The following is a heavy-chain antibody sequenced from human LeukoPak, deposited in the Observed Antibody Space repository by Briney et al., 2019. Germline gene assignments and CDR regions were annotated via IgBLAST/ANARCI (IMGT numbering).Heavy chain of an antibody. D-gene: IGHD3-3*01. CDR2: ISPCNDNK. J-gene: IGHJ4*02. V-gene: IGHV1-18*01. Sequence: ASVKVSCKASAYTFISYGISWVRQAPGQGLEWMGWISPCNDNKKYEQKLQGRVTLTTDISTNTAYMELRSLRSDDTAIYYCARGVNYDFWSGPYYFDYWGQGTLVTVSS. CDR1: AYTFISYG. CDR3: ARGVNYDFWSGPYYFDY.